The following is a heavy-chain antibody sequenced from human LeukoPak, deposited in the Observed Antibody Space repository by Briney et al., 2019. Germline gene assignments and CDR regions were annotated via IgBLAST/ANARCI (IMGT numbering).Heavy chain of an antibody. J-gene: IGHJ3*02. CDR2: ISYDGSNK. CDR1: GFTFSSYA. Sequence: GGSLRLSCAASGFTFSSYAMHWVRQAPGKGLEWVAVISYDGSNKYYADSVEGRFTISRDNSKNTLYLQMNSLRAEDTAMYYCATDPEAEDAFDIWGQGTMVTVSS. V-gene: IGHV3-30-3*01. CDR3: ATDPEAEDAFDI.